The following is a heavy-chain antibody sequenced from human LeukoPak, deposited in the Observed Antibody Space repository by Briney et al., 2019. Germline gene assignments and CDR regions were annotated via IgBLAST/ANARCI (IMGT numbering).Heavy chain of an antibody. V-gene: IGHV1-8*03. CDR3: ARGRRYFDWLLSGPYYYYMDV. CDR1: GYTFTSYD. Sequence: ASVKVSCKASGYTFTSYDINWVRQATGQGLEWMGWMNPNSGNTGYAQKFQGRVTITRNTSISTAYMELSSLRSEDTAVYYCARGRRYFDWLLSGPYYYYMDVWGKGTTVTVSS. J-gene: IGHJ6*03. D-gene: IGHD3-9*01. CDR2: MNPNSGNT.